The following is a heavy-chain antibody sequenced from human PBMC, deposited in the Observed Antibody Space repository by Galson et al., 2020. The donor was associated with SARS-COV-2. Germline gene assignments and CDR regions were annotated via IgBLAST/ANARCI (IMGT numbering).Heavy chain of an antibody. J-gene: IGHJ2*01. Sequence: SETLSLTCAVSGYSISTTNYWGCVRQPPGKRLEWTGSIYPSGSTYYNPSLKSRVTISLDTSKNQFSLRLDSVTAADTALYYCARQGVNMIVLVTVPGWYFDLWGRGTLVTVSS. CDR3: ARQGVNMIVLVTVPGWYFDL. D-gene: IGHD3-22*01. CDR1: GYSISTTNY. V-gene: IGHV4-38-2*01. CDR2: IYPSGST.